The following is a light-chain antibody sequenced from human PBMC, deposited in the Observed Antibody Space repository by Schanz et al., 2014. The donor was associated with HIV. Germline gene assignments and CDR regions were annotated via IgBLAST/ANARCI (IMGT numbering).Light chain of an antibody. V-gene: IGLV2-8*01. CDR2: EVS. J-gene: IGLJ3*02. CDR3: SSYAGRNNLV. Sequence: QSALTQPASASGSRGQSVTISCTGTSSDVGGYNYVSWYQQHPGKAPKLMIYEVSKRPSGVPDRFSGSKSGNTASLTVSGLQAEDEADYYCSSYAGRNNLVFGGGTKLTVL. CDR1: SSDVGGYNY.